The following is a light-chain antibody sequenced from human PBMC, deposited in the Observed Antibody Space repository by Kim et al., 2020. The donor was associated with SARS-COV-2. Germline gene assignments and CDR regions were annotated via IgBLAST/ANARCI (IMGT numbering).Light chain of an antibody. CDR2: DVS. Sequence: QSALTQPASVSGSLGQSITISCTGTSSDVGGYNYVSWYQQHPGKAPKLMIYDVSKRPSGISNRFSGSKSGNTASLTISGLQAEDEADYYCSSYTSRSTVVFGGGTQLTVL. CDR3: SSYTSRSTVV. V-gene: IGLV2-14*01. CDR1: SSDVGGYNY. J-gene: IGLJ2*01.